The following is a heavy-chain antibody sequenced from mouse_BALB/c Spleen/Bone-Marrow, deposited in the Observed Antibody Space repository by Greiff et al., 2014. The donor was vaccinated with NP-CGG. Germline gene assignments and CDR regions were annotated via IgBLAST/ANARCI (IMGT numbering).Heavy chain of an antibody. V-gene: IGHV5-12*02. CDR2: ISTGGGST. CDR3: ARHLYGNYGAMDY. Sequence: EVMLVESEGGLVQPGGSLKLSCATSGFTFSDYYMYWVRQTPEKRLEWVAYISTGGGSTYYPETVKGRFTISRDNAKNTLYLQMSLLKAEDTAMYYCARHLYGNYGAMDYWGQGTSVTVSS. D-gene: IGHD2-1*01. CDR1: GFTFSDYY. J-gene: IGHJ4*01.